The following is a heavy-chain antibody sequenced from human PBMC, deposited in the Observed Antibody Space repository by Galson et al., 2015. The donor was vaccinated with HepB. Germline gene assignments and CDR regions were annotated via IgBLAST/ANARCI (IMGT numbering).Heavy chain of an antibody. D-gene: IGHD1-1*01. CDR2: IIPMYGMT. CDR1: GTAFSRFS. J-gene: IGHJ5*01. Sequence: SVKVSCKASGTAFSRFSLNWVRQAPGQGLEWMGRIIPMYGMTNYARKFQGRLTITADESTNTAFIELSSLRSEDTAIYYCARDYAAGTRLGFDSWGQGTLVTVSS. CDR3: ARDYAAGTRLGFDS. V-gene: IGHV1-69*13.